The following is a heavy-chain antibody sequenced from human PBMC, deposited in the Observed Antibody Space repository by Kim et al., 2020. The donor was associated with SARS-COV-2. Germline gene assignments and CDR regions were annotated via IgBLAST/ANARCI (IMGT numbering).Heavy chain of an antibody. V-gene: IGHV3-9*01. J-gene: IGHJ4*02. D-gene: IGHD3-22*01. Sequence: SLRLSCAASGFTFDDYAMHWVRQAPGKGLEWVSGISWNSGSIGYADSVKGRFTISRDNAKNSLYLQMNSLRAEDTALYYCAKAIYDSSGYYYDYWGQGTLVTVSS. CDR3: AKAIYDSSGYYYDY. CDR2: ISWNSGSI. CDR1: GFTFDDYA.